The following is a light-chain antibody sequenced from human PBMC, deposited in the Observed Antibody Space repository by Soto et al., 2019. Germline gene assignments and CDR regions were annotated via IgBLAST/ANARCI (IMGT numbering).Light chain of an antibody. CDR1: QSVSSSY. V-gene: IGKV3-20*01. Sequence: DIVLTQSPGTLSLSPGERATLSCRASQSVSSSYLAWYQQKPGQAPRLLIYGASSRATGIPDRFSGSGSGTDFTLTISRLEPEDFAVYYCPQYGSSPLTFGGGTKVDNK. CDR3: PQYGSSPLT. J-gene: IGKJ4*01. CDR2: GAS.